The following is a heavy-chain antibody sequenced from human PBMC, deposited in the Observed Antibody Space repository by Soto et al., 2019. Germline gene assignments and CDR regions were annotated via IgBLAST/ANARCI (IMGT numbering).Heavy chain of an antibody. D-gene: IGHD2-2*01. CDR2: INAGNGNT. Sequence: ASVKVSFKACGYTFTSYAMHWLRQAPGQRLEWMGWINAGNGNTKYSQKFQGRVTITRDTSASTGYMELRSLRSEDTAVYYCARDNCSSTRCQNRLHYYYGMDVWGQGNTVTVSS. V-gene: IGHV1-3*01. CDR3: ARDNCSSTRCQNRLHYYYGMDV. CDR1: GYTFTSYA. J-gene: IGHJ6*02.